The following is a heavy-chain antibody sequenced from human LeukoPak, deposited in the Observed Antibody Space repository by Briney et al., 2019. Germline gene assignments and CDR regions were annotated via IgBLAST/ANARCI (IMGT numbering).Heavy chain of an antibody. Sequence: PGGSLRLSCAASGFIFDDYAMHWVRQAPGKGLEWVSGSSWNSGRIGYADSVKGRFTISRDNAKNSLYLQMNSLRDEDTAVYYCARDFGWAFDMWGQGTVVTVSS. CDR2: SSWNSGRI. V-gene: IGHV3-9*01. CDR3: ARDFGWAFDM. J-gene: IGHJ3*02. D-gene: IGHD3-10*01. CDR1: GFIFDDYA.